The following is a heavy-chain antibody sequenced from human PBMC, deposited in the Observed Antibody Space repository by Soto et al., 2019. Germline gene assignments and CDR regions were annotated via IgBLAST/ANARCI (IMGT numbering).Heavy chain of an antibody. Sequence: QVQLVQSGAEVKKPESSVKVSCKASAGTFSSYAMNWVRQAPGQGLEWMGGIIPMFATRNYAQKFQGRVTITADESTRTAYMELSSLRSEDTAVYYCARARISMIVGGAYYYAMDAWGQGTTVTVSS. D-gene: IGHD3-22*01. J-gene: IGHJ6*02. CDR2: IIPMFATR. V-gene: IGHV1-69*12. CDR1: AGTFSSYA. CDR3: ARARISMIVGGAYYYAMDA.